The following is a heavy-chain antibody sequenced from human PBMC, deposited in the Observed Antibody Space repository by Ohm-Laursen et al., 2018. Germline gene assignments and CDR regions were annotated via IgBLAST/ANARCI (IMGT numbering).Heavy chain of an antibody. D-gene: IGHD3-3*01. J-gene: IGHJ4*02. V-gene: IGHV1-69*01. CDR2: IIPIFGTA. CDR3: ARRNECYFDS. CDR1: GGTFSSYS. Sequence: SSVKVSCKASGGTFSSYSISWVRQAPGQGLECMGGIIPIFGTANYAQKFQGRVTITADESTSTVYMELSSLRSEDTAVYYCARRNECYFDSWGQGTLVTVSS.